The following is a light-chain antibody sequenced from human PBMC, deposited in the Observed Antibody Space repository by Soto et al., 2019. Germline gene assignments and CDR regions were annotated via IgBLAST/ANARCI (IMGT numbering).Light chain of an antibody. CDR3: SSYTTSSTRV. V-gene: IGLV2-14*01. J-gene: IGLJ1*01. Sequence: QSALTQPASVSGSLGQSITISCTGTTTDIGNYNYVSWYQQSPGKAPKLLIYEVSNRPSGVSSRFSGSKSGNTASLTISGLRADDEADYYCSSYTTSSTRVFGTGPKLTVL. CDR2: EVS. CDR1: TTDIGNYNY.